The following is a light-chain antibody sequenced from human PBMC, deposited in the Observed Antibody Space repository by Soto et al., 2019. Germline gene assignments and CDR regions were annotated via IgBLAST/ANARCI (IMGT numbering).Light chain of an antibody. V-gene: IGKV3-20*01. Sequence: EIVLTQSPGTLSLSPGERATLSCRASQSVSSSYLAWYQQKPGQAPRTLIYGASSRAIGIPDRFSGSGSGTDFTLTISRLEPEDFAVYYCQQYGSSPWTFGHGTKVEI. CDR1: QSVSSSY. CDR3: QQYGSSPWT. CDR2: GAS. J-gene: IGKJ1*01.